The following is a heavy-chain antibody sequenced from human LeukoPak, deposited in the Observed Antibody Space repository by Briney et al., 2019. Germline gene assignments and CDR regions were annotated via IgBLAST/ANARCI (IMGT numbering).Heavy chain of an antibody. V-gene: IGHV3-30*18. J-gene: IGHJ4*02. Sequence: GGSLRLSCAASGFTVSSNYMTWVRQAPGKGLEWVAVISYDGSNKYYADAVKGRFTISRDNSKNTLYLQMNSLRAEDTAVYYCAKWGIENPPLDYWGQGTLVTVSS. CDR1: GFTVSSNY. CDR2: ISYDGSNK. CDR3: AKWGIENPPLDY. D-gene: IGHD6-13*01.